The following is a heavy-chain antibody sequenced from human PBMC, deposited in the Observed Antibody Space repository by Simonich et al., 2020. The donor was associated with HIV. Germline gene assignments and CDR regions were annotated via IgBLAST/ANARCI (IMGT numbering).Heavy chain of an antibody. V-gene: IGHV3-74*01. CDR1: GFTFSNHW. Sequence: EVQLVESGGGLVQPGGSLRLSCAASGFTFSNHWMHWVRQGPGKGRGWVSRINSDGSSTSYADSVKGRFTISRDNAKNTLYLQMNSLRAEDTAVYYCARAITLATFDPWGPGTLVIVSS. CDR2: INSDGSST. CDR3: ARAITLATFDP. D-gene: IGHD6-19*01. J-gene: IGHJ5*02.